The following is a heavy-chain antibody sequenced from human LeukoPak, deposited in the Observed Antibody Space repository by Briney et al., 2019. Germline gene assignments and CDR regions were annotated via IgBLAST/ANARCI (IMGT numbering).Heavy chain of an antibody. CDR1: GFTFSSYW. D-gene: IGHD2-21*02. V-gene: IGHV3-74*01. CDR2: INSDGSST. J-gene: IGHJ6*02. Sequence: GGSLRLSCAASGFTFSSYWMHWVRQAPGKGLVWVSRINSDGSSTSYADSVKGRFTISRDNAKNTLYLQMNGLRAEDTAVYYCARDCGGDCYYYYGMDVWGQGTTVTVSS. CDR3: ARDCGGDCYYYYGMDV.